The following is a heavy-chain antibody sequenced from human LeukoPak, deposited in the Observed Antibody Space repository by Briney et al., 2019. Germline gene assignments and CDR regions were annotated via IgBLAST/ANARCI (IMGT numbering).Heavy chain of an antibody. CDR1: GGSISSYY. J-gene: IGHJ6*03. CDR3: ARWVAYYYYSMDV. Sequence: SETLSLTCTASGGSISSYYWSWIRQPPGKGLEWIGYIYYSGSTNYNPSLKSRVTMSVDTSKNQFSPKLSSVTAADTAVYYCARWVAYYYYSMDVWGKGTTVTVSS. CDR2: IYYSGST. V-gene: IGHV4-59*01.